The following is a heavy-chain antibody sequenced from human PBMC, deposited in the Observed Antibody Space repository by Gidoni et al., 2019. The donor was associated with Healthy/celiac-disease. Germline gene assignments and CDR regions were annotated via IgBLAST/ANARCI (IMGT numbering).Heavy chain of an antibody. CDR3: ARDRIEYCGGDCRDHDAFDI. J-gene: IGHJ3*02. CDR2: ISYDGSNK. CDR1: GFPFSSYA. D-gene: IGHD2-21*02. Sequence: QVQLVESGGGVVQPGRSLRLSRAASGFPFSSYAMHWVRQAPGKGLEWVAVISYDGSNKYYADSVKGRFTISRDNSKNTLYLQMNSLRAEDTAVYYCARDRIEYCGGDCRDHDAFDIWGQGTMVTVSS. V-gene: IGHV3-30-3*01.